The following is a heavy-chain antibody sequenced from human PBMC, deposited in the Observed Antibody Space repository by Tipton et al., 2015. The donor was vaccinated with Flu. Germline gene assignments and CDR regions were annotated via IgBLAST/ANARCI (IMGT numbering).Heavy chain of an antibody. D-gene: IGHD3-3*01. Sequence: SLRLSCAASGFTFSSYSMNWVRQAPGKGLGWVSSISSSSSYIYYADSVKGRFTISRDNAKNSLYLQMNSLRAEDTAVYYCARDSGEEWLSGTTIDYWGQGTLVTVSS. CDR1: GFTFSSYS. CDR2: ISSSSSYI. V-gene: IGHV3-21*01. CDR3: ARDSGEEWLSGTTIDY. J-gene: IGHJ4*02.